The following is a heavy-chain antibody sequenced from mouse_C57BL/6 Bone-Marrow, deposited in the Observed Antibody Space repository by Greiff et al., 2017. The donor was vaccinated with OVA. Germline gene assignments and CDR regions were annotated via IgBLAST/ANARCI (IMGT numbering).Heavy chain of an antibody. CDR2: IDPSDSYT. J-gene: IGHJ2*01. CDR3: ARSYYDYDGYYFDY. CDR1: GYTFTSYW. V-gene: IGHV1-69*01. D-gene: IGHD2-4*01. Sequence: QVQLQQPGAELVMPGASVKLSCKASGYTFTSYWMHWVKQRPGQGLEWIGEIDPSDSYTNYNHKFKGKSTLTVDTSSCTAYMQLSSLTSEDSAVYYCARSYYDYDGYYFDYWGQGTTLTVSS.